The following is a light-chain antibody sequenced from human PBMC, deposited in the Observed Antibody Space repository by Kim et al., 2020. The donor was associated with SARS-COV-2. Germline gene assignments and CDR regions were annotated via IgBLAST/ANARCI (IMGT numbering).Light chain of an antibody. V-gene: IGKV3-11*01. CDR3: QQRTNWPRT. Sequence: EIVLTQSPATLSLSPGERATLSCRASQSVTRYLAWYQQKPGQAPRLRIYDTSNRATSIPVRFSGTGSGTDFTLTISSLEPEDFAVYYCQQRTNWPRTFGQGTRLDI. CDR2: DTS. CDR1: QSVTRY. J-gene: IGKJ5*01.